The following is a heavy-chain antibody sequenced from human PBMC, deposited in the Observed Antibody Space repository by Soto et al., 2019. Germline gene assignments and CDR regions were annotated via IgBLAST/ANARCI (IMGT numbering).Heavy chain of an antibody. Sequence: QVQLQESGPGLVKPSETLSLTCTVSGGSISSYYWSWIRQPPGKGLEWIGYIYYSGSTNYNPSLTSRVTISVDTSKNQFSLKLSSVTAADTAVYYCARSPYSGSYYFDYWGQGTLVTVSS. D-gene: IGHD1-26*01. CDR3: ARSPYSGSYYFDY. J-gene: IGHJ4*02. CDR2: IYYSGST. CDR1: GGSISSYY. V-gene: IGHV4-59*01.